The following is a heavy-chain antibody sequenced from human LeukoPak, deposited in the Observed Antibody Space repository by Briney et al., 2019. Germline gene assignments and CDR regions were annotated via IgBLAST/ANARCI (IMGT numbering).Heavy chain of an antibody. J-gene: IGHJ3*02. D-gene: IGHD3-10*01. Sequence: SETLSLTCSVSGGSFSSYFWSWVRQPAGKGLEWIGRIYPSGNTNYNPSLKSRVTISLDTSRNQFSLKLNSVTAADTAVYYCAKSNGYGLVDIWGQGTMVTVSS. V-gene: IGHV4-4*07. CDR2: IYPSGNT. CDR1: GGSFSSYF. CDR3: AKSNGYGLVDI.